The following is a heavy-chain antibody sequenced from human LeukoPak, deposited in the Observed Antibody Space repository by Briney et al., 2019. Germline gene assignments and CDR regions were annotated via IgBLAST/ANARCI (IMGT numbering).Heavy chain of an antibody. CDR2: IYSGSST. CDR3: TKGTLTTGYSS. J-gene: IGHJ5*02. Sequence: PGGSLRLSCAASGFTVSSNYMSWVRQAPGKGLEWVSVIYSGSSTYNADSVKGRFTISRDNSKNTLYLQMNSLRADDTAVYYCTKGTLTTGYSSWGQGTLVTVSS. CDR1: GFTVSSNY. D-gene: IGHD5-24*01. V-gene: IGHV3-53*01.